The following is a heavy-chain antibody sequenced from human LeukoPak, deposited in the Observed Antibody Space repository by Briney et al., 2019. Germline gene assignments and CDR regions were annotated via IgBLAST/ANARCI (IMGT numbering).Heavy chain of an antibody. CDR3: ARTTEGYCRGRSCYSYYYYMDA. Sequence: SETLSLTCTVSGGSISSYYWSWIRQPPGKGLERIGYIYYSGSTNYNPSLKSRVTISVDTSKNQFSLKLRSVTAADTAVYYCARTTEGYCRGRSCYSYYYYMDAWGKGTTVTVSS. D-gene: IGHD2-15*01. J-gene: IGHJ6*03. CDR1: GGSISSYY. CDR2: IYYSGST. V-gene: IGHV4-59*01.